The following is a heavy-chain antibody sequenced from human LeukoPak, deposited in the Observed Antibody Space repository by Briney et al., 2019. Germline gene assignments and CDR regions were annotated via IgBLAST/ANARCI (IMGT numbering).Heavy chain of an antibody. J-gene: IGHJ4*02. CDR2: IWYDGSNK. CDR1: GFTFSSYG. D-gene: IGHD3-10*01. CDR3: AKEYRSGSYYELFDY. V-gene: IGHV3-33*06. Sequence: GGSLRLSCAASGFTFSSYGMHWVRQAPGKGLEWVAVIWYDGSNKYYADSVKGRFTISRDNSKNTLYLQMNSLRAEDTAVYYCAKEYRSGSYYELFDYWGQGTLVTVSS.